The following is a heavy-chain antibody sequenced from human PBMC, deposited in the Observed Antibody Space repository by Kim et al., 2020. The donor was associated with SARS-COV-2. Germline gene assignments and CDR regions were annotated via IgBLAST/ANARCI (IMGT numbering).Heavy chain of an antibody. CDR1: GFTFSSYG. CDR3: AKERTVWDNWFDP. V-gene: IGHV3-30*18. CDR2: ISYDGSNK. D-gene: IGHD4-17*01. J-gene: IGHJ5*02. Sequence: GGSLRLSCAASGFTFSSYGMHWVRQAPGKGLEWVAVISYDGSNKYYADSVKGRFTISRDNSKNTLYLQMNSLRAEDTAVYYCAKERTVWDNWFDPWGQRTLVTVSS.